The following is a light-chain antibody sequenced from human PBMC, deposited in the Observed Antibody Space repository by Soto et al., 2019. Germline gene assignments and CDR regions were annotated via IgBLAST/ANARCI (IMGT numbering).Light chain of an antibody. CDR1: SSNIGSNT. CDR2: SNN. CDR3: ATWDDSLNANWV. Sequence: QSVLTQPPSASGTPGQRVTISCSGSSSNIGSNTVNWYQQLPGTAPKLLIFSNNKRPSGVPGRFSGSKSGTSASLAISGLQSEDEADYYCATWDDSLNANWVFGGGTKLTVL. J-gene: IGLJ3*02. V-gene: IGLV1-44*01.